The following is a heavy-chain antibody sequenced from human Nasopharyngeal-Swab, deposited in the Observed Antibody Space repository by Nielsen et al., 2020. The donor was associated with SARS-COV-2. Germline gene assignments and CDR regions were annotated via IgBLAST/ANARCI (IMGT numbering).Heavy chain of an antibody. CDR3: ARLVRGSTINYFDF. D-gene: IGHD3-10*01. Sequence: APVKVSCKASGYTYNTYGITWVRQAPGQGLEWMGWISAYNGNTDYAQKFQDRFTMTTDTSTSTAYMELKSLRSDDTAVYYCARLVRGSTINYFDFWGQGTLVTVSS. J-gene: IGHJ4*02. CDR1: GYTYNTYG. V-gene: IGHV1-18*04. CDR2: ISAYNGNT.